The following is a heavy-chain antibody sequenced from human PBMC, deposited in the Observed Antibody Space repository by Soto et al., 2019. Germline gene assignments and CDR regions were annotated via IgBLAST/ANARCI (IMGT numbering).Heavy chain of an antibody. D-gene: IGHD6-19*01. CDR1: GYSFTSYW. Sequence: GESLKISCKGSGYSFTSYWIGWVRQMPGKGLEWMGIIYPGDSDTRYSPSFQGQVTISADKSISTAYLQWSSLMASDTAMYYCARKRLASTNWFDPWGQGTLVTVSS. CDR3: ARKRLASTNWFDP. V-gene: IGHV5-51*01. CDR2: IYPGDSDT. J-gene: IGHJ5*02.